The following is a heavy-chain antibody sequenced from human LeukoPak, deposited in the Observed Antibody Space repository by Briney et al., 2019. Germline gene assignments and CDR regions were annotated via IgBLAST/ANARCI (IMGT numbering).Heavy chain of an antibody. CDR3: ARGAGDYVGVYFDY. CDR2: IIPIFGTA. CDR1: GGTFSSYA. V-gene: IGHV1-69*13. Sequence: SVKVSCKASGGTFSSYAISWVRQAPGQGLEWMGGIIPIFGTANYAQKFQGRVTITADESTSTAYMELSSLRSEDTAVYYCARGAGDYVGVYFDYWGQGTLATVSS. D-gene: IGHD4-17*01. J-gene: IGHJ4*02.